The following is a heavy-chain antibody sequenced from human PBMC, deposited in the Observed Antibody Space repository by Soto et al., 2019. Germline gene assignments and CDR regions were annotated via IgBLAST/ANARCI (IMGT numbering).Heavy chain of an antibody. CDR2: IYYSGST. D-gene: IGHD2-2*01. V-gene: IGHV4-39*01. CDR1: GGSISSSSYY. J-gene: IGHJ4*02. Sequence: QLQLQESGPGLVKPSETLSLTCTVSGGSISSSSYYWGWIRQPPGKGLEWIGSIYYSGSTYYNPSLKSRVTISVDTSKNQFSLKLSSVTAADTAVYYCARQRPDIVVVPAADYDYWGQGTLVTVSS. CDR3: ARQRPDIVVVPAADYDY.